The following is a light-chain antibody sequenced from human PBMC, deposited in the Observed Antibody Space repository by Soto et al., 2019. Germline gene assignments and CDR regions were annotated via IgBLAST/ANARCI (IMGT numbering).Light chain of an antibody. CDR2: EVS. CDR3: SSYTSSILRV. CDR1: SSDVGGYNY. Sequence: QSALTQPASVSGSPGQSITISCTGTSSDVGGYNYVSWYQQHPGKAPKLMIYEVSNRPSGVSNRFSGSKSGNTASLTISGLKAEDEADYYCSSYTSSILRVFGGGTKLTVL. V-gene: IGLV2-14*01. J-gene: IGLJ3*02.